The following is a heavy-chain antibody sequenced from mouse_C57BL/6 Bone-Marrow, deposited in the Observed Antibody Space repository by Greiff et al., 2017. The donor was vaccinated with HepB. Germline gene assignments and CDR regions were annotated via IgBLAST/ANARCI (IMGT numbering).Heavy chain of an antibody. CDR3: ARCYGSSPAWFAY. D-gene: IGHD1-1*01. Sequence: QVQLKESGTELVKPGASVKLSCKASGYTFTSYWMHWVKQRPGQGLEWIGNINPSKGGTNYNEKFKSKATLTVDKSSSTAYMQLSSLTSEDSAVYYCARCYGSSPAWFAYWGQGTLVTVSA. V-gene: IGHV1-53*01. CDR1: GYTFTSYW. J-gene: IGHJ3*01. CDR2: INPSKGGT.